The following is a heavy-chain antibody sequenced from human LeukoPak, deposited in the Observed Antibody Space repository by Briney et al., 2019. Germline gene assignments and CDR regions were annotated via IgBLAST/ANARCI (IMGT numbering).Heavy chain of an antibody. D-gene: IGHD6-13*01. CDR1: GFNFNSYD. J-gene: IGHJ4*02. V-gene: IGHV3-30*02. CDR3: ATSVTGYSSPFYY. Sequence: GGSLRLSCAASGFNFNSYDMQWVRQSPGKGLEWVTFIRYDGGEKYYVDSVEGRFTISRDNSKNTLYLQMNSLRAEDTAVYYCATSVTGYSSPFYYWGQGTLVTVSP. CDR2: IRYDGGEK.